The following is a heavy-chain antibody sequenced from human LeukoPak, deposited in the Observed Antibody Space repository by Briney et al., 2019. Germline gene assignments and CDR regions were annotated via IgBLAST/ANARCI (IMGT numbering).Heavy chain of an antibody. D-gene: IGHD2-2*01. V-gene: IGHV3-23*01. J-gene: IGHJ4*02. CDR2: ISERGEST. CDR1: GFTFSSNA. Sequence: GGSLRLSCVASGFTFSSNAINWVRQAPGKGLEWVSAISERGESTHYAHSVKGRFTISRDNSKNTAYLQMNSLRAEDTAVYYCAKDLVVRGGYWGQGTLVTVSS. CDR3: AKDLVVRGGY.